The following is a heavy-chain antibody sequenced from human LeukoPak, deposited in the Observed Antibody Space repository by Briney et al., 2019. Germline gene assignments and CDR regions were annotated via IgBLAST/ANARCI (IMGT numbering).Heavy chain of an antibody. Sequence: LGESLKISCKGSGYSFTCYWTGWVRQMPGKGLEWMGIIYPGDSDTRYSPSFQGQVTISADKSISTAYLQWSSLKASDTAMYYCARAGYCSSTSCQTYYYYMDVWGKGTTVTVSS. CDR3: ARAGYCSSTSCQTYYYYMDV. V-gene: IGHV5-51*01. J-gene: IGHJ6*03. CDR2: IYPGDSDT. D-gene: IGHD2-2*01. CDR1: GYSFTCYW.